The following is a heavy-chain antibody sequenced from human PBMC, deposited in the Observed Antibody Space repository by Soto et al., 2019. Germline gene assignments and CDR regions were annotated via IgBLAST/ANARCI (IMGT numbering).Heavy chain of an antibody. V-gene: IGHV4-61*01. Sequence: KASETLSLTCSVSGGSVSSGSYYWSWIRQPPGKGLEWIGYIYYSGSTNYNPSLKSRVTISVDTSKNQFSLKLSSVTAAATAVYYCARGNRGYSYGCFIYWGQGTLVTVSS. CDR2: IYYSGST. D-gene: IGHD5-18*01. J-gene: IGHJ4*02. CDR3: ARGNRGYSYGCFIY. CDR1: GGSVSSGSYY.